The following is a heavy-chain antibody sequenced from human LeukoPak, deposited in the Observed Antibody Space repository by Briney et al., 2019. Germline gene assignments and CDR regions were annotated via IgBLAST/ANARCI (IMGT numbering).Heavy chain of an antibody. D-gene: IGHD5-12*01. CDR1: GFTFSSYW. CDR2: ISPDGSTT. J-gene: IGHJ4*02. CDR3: ARALRGYSGYGF. V-gene: IGHV3-74*01. Sequence: PGGSLRLSCAASGFTFSSYWMHWVRQAPGKGLVWVSRISPDGSTTGHADSVKGRFTTSRDNAKNTLFLQMNSLRAEDTAVYYCARALRGYSGYGFWGQGTLVTVSS.